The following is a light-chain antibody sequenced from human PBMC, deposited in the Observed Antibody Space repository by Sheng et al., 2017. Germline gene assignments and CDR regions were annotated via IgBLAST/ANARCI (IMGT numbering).Light chain of an antibody. CDR2: DVS. CDR3: QQRSNWPLT. Sequence: ETVMTQSPATLSVSPGERVTLSCRASQSVSSNLAWYQHKPGQAPSLLIYDVSNRASGIPARFRGSGSGTDFTLTISSLEPEDFAVYYCQQRSNWPLTFGGGTNVEI. V-gene: IGKV3-11*01. CDR1: QSVSSN. J-gene: IGKJ4*01.